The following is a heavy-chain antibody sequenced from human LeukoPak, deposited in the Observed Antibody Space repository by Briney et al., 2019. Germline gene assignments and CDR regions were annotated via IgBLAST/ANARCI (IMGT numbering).Heavy chain of an antibody. D-gene: IGHD3-10*02. CDR2: INIDGSKT. J-gene: IGHJ6*03. CDR1: GFIFSNYW. Sequence: GGSLRLSCAASGFIFSNYWMHWVRQAPGKGLVWVSRINIDGSKTDYVDSVKGRFTISRDNAKNTLYLQMNSLRAEDTAVYYCARAGRKSRGVDLVRKKETGYYYYMDVWGKGTTVTVSS. V-gene: IGHV3-74*01. CDR3: ARAGRKSRGVDLVRKKETGYYYYMDV.